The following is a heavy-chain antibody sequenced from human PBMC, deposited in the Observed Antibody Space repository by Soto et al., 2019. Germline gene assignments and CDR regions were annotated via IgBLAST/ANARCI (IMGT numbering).Heavy chain of an antibody. V-gene: IGHV4-61*01. CDR2: VYYSGTT. CDR1: GGSVSDKTYY. Sequence: SETLSLTCSVSGGSVSDKTYYWSWIRQPPGKRLEWIGYVYYSGTTSYNPSLKSRVTISVDLSKNRFSLRLSSVTTADTALYYCARTTAVPNTLRSRYFFDYWGQGTLVTV. J-gene: IGHJ4*02. CDR3: ARTTAVPNTLRSRYFFDY. D-gene: IGHD4-17*01.